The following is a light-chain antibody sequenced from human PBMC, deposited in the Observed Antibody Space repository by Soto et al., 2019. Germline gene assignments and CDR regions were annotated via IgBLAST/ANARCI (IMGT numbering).Light chain of an antibody. CDR1: SSNIGASSD. J-gene: IGLJ3*02. CDR3: QSYDSSLSGWV. Sequence: QSVLTQPPSVSGAPGQRVTISCTCSSSNIGASSDVHWYQQLPGTAPKLLIYGNSNRPSGFPDRFSGSKSGTSASLAITGLQAEDEADYYCQSYDSSLSGWVFGRGTKLTVL. CDR2: GNS. V-gene: IGLV1-40*01.